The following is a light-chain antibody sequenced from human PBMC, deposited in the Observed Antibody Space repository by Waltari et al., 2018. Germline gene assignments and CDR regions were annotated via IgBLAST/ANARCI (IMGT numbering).Light chain of an antibody. CDR1: SSDVGGYNY. Sequence: QSALTQPRSVSGSPGQSVTISCTGTSSDVGGYNYVSWYQQHPGKAPQLMIYDVNRRRSGVTDRFSGSKSGNTVSLSSAGLQAEDEADYYCCSYAGSALRVFGGGTKLTVL. CDR2: DVN. J-gene: IGLJ3*02. CDR3: CSYAGSALRV. V-gene: IGLV2-11*01.